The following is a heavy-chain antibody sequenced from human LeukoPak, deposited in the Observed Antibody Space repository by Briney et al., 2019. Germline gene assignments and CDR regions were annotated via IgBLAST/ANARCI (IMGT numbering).Heavy chain of an antibody. CDR3: AKGDGGQDHYFDY. CDR1: GGSISWNNC. J-gene: IGHJ4*02. Sequence: SETLSLTCTVSGGSISWNNCWTWVRQPPGKGLEWIGEVHHSGSFSSSPSLKSRVTMSVDKSKNHFYLRLSSVTAADTAVYYCAKGDGGQDHYFDYWGQGILVTVSS. D-gene: IGHD4-23*01. V-gene: IGHV4/OR15-8*01. CDR2: VHHSGSF.